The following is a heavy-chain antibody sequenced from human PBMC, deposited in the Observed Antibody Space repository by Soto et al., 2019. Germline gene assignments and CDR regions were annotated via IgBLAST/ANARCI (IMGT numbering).Heavy chain of an antibody. V-gene: IGHV3-23*01. D-gene: IGHD6-19*01. J-gene: IGHJ3*02. Sequence: GGSLRLSCAASGFTFSSYAMSWVRQAPGKGLEWVSAISGSGGSTYYADSVKGRFTISRDNSKNTLYLQMNSLRAEDTAVYYCAKEALPLYSSGWDDAFDIWGQGTMVTVSS. CDR1: GFTFSSYA. CDR2: ISGSGGST. CDR3: AKEALPLYSSGWDDAFDI.